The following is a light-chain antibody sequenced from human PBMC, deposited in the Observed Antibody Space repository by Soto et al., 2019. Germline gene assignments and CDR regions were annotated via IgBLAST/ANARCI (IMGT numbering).Light chain of an antibody. Sequence: QSVLTQPPSASGSPGQSVTISCTGTSSDIGAYNYVSWFQQHPGEAPKLIISEVNPRPSGVPDRFSGSKSGNTASLTVSGLQAEDEADYYCTSYGGRDNLMFGGGTKLTVL. V-gene: IGLV2-8*01. CDR3: TSYGGRDNLM. CDR1: SSDIGAYNY. J-gene: IGLJ3*02. CDR2: EVN.